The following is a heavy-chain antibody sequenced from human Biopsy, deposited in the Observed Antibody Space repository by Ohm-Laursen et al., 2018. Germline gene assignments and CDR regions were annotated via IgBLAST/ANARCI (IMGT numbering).Heavy chain of an antibody. CDR2: INPHSGTT. D-gene: IGHD2-15*01. CDR1: GYTFTGQY. CDR3: AKGQDLRGGAEYFQH. V-gene: IGHV1-2*02. J-gene: IGHJ1*01. Sequence: ASVKLSCKASGYTFTGQYLHSVRQVPGQGLEWMGWINPHSGTTKFAQDFQGRVTMTRDTSITTAYMELRRLRSDDTAVYYCAKGQDLRGGAEYFQHWGQGALVTVSS.